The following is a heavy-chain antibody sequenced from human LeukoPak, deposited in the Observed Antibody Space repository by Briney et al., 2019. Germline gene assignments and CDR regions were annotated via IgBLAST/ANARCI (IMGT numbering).Heavy chain of an antibody. CDR1: GGSFSGYY. V-gene: IGHV4-34*01. CDR3: ARVKFAVDY. Sequence: SETLSLTCAVYGGSFSGYYWSWIRQPPGKGLEWIGEINHSGSTNYNPSLKSRVTISVDTSKNQFSLKLRSVTAADTAVYYCARVKFAVDYWGQGTLVTVSS. CDR2: INHSGST. D-gene: IGHD2-21*01. J-gene: IGHJ4*02.